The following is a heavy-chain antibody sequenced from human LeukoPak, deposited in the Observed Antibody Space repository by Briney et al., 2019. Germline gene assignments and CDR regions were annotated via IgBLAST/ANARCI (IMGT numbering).Heavy chain of an antibody. V-gene: IGHV1-69*04. Sequence: ASVKVSCKASGGTFSSNAISWVRQAPGQGLEWMGRIIPILGIANYAQKFQGRVTITADKSTSTAYMELSSLRSEDTAVYYCARDADSSGYSYGMDVWGQGTTVTVSS. CDR1: GGTFSSNA. CDR2: IIPILGIA. D-gene: IGHD3-22*01. CDR3: ARDADSSGYSYGMDV. J-gene: IGHJ6*02.